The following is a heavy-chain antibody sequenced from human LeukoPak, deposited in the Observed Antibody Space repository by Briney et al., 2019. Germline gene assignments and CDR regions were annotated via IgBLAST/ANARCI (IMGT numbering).Heavy chain of an antibody. J-gene: IGHJ4*02. D-gene: IGHD6-6*01. CDR2: IWYDGSNK. Sequence: GGSLRLSCAASGFTFSSYGMHWVRQAPGKGLEWVAVIWYDGSNKYYADSVKGRFTISRDNSKNTLYLQMSSLRAEDTAVYYCARAFRVWQLGAELDYWGQGTLVTVSS. CDR1: GFTFSSYG. CDR3: ARAFRVWQLGAELDY. V-gene: IGHV3-33*01.